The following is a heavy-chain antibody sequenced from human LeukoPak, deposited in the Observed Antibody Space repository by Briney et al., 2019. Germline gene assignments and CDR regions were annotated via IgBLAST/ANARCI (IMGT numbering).Heavy chain of an antibody. V-gene: IGHV3-30*02. CDR1: GFTFSSYG. CDR2: IRYDGSNK. J-gene: IGHJ4*02. CDR3: AKVAYYDSSGHRTSLDY. Sequence: GGSLRLSCAASGFTFSSYGMHWVRQAPGKGLEWVAFIRYDGSNKYYADSVKGRFTISRDNSKNTLYLQMNSLRAEDTAVYYCAKVAYYDSSGHRTSLDYWGQGTLVTVSS. D-gene: IGHD3-22*01.